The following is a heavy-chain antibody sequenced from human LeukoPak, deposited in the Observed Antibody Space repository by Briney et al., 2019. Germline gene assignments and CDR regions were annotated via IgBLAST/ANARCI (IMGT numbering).Heavy chain of an antibody. V-gene: IGHV1-8*03. CDR3: ATPTMRGPSYGYVRLLN. CDR2: MNPSSGDT. J-gene: IGHJ4*02. CDR1: GYTFTSFD. D-gene: IGHD5-18*01. Sequence: ASVRVSCKASGYTFTSFDINWVRQATGQGPEWMGWMNPSSGDTGYAQKFQGRVTFTRDTSTNTAYMELSSLTSEDTAVYYCATPTMRGPSYGYVRLLNWGQGSLVTVSS.